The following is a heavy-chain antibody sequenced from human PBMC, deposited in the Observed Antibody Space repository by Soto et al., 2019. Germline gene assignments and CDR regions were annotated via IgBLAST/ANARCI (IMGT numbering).Heavy chain of an antibody. Sequence: GPEVKKPGASVKVSCRASGYRFMSFGISWWRQAPGQGLEWMGWISGNSGKTKYAQKVQGRVTMTTDTSTSTAYMELRSLRTDDTAVYYCARDYFDLSAQADYWGQGTLVTVSS. J-gene: IGHJ4*02. V-gene: IGHV1-18*01. D-gene: IGHD3-10*01. CDR3: ARDYFDLSAQADY. CDR2: ISGNSGKT. CDR1: GYRFMSFG.